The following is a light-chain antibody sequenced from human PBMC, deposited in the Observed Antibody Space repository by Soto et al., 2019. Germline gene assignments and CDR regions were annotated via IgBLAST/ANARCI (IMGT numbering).Light chain of an antibody. J-gene: IGLJ1*01. V-gene: IGLV2-14*01. CDR1: SSDVGGYSY. CDR3: ASYTTSSTYV. Sequence: QSALTQPASVSGSPGQSIAISCTETSSDVGGYSYVSWYQQQPGKAPKLVISDVSNRPSGVSDRFSGSKSGNTASLTISGLQTEDEADYYCASYTTSSTYVFGTGTKLTVL. CDR2: DVS.